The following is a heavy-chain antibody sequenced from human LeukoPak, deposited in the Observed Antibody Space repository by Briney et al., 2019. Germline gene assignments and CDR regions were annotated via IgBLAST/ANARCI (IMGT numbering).Heavy chain of an antibody. CDR3: ARPYSAVIYYFDY. CDR2: INPNSGGT. J-gene: IGHJ4*02. CDR1: GYTFTGYY. V-gene: IGHV1-2*02. Sequence: ASVKVSCKASGYTFTGYYMHWVRQAPGQGLEWMGWINPNSGGTNYAQKFQGRVTMTRDTSISTAYMELSRLRSDDTAVYYCARPYSAVIYYFDYWDQGTLVTVSS. D-gene: IGHD6-13*01.